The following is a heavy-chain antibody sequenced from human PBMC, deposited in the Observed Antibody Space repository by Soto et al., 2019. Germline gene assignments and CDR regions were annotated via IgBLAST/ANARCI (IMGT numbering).Heavy chain of an antibody. CDR3: AREINSHFDY. CDR2: ISYDGSDK. V-gene: IGHV3-30-3*01. Sequence: QVQLVESGGGVVQPGRSLRLSCAASGLTFSSYGMNWVRQAPGKGLEWVAVISYDGSDKYYADSVKGRFTISRDNSKNTLFLQMNSLRADDTVVYYCAREINSHFDYWGQGTLVTVSS. D-gene: IGHD2-15*01. J-gene: IGHJ4*02. CDR1: GLTFSSYG.